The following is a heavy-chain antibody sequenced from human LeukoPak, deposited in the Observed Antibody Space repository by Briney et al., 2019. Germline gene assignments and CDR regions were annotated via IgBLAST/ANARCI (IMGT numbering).Heavy chain of an antibody. V-gene: IGHV3-9*01. CDR1: GFTFDDHA. CDR3: AKDRYCGRTSCSGGLDS. CDR2: ISWNSGGI. J-gene: IGHJ4*02. Sequence: GGSLRLSCAASGFTFDDHAMHRVRQAPGKGLEWVSGISWNSGGIAYADSVKGRFTISRDNAESSLYLQMDSLRPEDTALYYCAKDRYCGRTSCSGGLDSWGRGTLVTVSS. D-gene: IGHD2-2*01.